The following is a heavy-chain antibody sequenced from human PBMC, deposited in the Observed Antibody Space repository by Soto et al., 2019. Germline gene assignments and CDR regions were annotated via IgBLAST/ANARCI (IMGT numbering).Heavy chain of an antibody. Sequence: QVQLVESGGGVVQPGGSLRLSCAGSGFTFSSYGIDWVRQAPGKGLEWVAIIWYDGSKEDYADSVKGRFTISRDNSKNTVYLQMDRLRDEDTAVYYCARELNGKKNDQFDFWGQGTLVTVSS. V-gene: IGHV3-33*01. D-gene: IGHD1-1*01. CDR1: GFTFSSYG. CDR2: IWYDGSKE. CDR3: ARELNGKKNDQFDF. J-gene: IGHJ4*02.